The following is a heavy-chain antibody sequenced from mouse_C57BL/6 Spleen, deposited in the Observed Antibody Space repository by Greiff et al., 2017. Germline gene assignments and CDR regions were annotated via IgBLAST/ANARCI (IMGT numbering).Heavy chain of an antibody. CDR3: ARYSYVSWFAY. Sequence: QVQLQQSGAELARPGASVKLSCKASGYTFTSYGISWVKQRTGQGLEWIGEIYPRSGNTYYNEKFKGKATLTADKSSSTAYMQLSSLTSEDSAVYYCARYSYVSWFAYWGQGTLVTVSA. CDR1: GYTFTSYG. J-gene: IGHJ3*01. D-gene: IGHD2-12*01. CDR2: IYPRSGNT. V-gene: IGHV1-81*01.